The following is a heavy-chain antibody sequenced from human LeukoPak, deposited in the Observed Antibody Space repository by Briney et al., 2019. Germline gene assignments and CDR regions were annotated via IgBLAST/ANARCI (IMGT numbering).Heavy chain of an antibody. Sequence: SETLSLTCTVSGGSISSYYWSWIRQPAGKGLEWIGRIYTSGSTNYNPSLKSRVTMSVDTSKNQFSLKLSSVTAADTAVYYCARDGANYDLGLLFDPWGQGTLVTVSS. CDR1: GGSISSYY. CDR3: ARDGANYDLGLLFDP. CDR2: IYTSGST. V-gene: IGHV4-4*07. D-gene: IGHD3-3*01. J-gene: IGHJ5*02.